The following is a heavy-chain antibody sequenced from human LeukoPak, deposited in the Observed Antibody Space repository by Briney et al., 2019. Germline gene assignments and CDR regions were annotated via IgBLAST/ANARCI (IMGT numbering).Heavy chain of an antibody. CDR1: GGSINNYY. CDR2: IYTRGST. V-gene: IGHV4-4*07. J-gene: IGHJ3*02. Sequence: SETLSLTCTVSGGSINNYYWSWIRQPAGKGLEWIGRIYTRGSTNYNPSLKSRVTMSVDTSKNQFSLKLSSVTAADMAVYYCARGRYCSADICSGGDAFDIWGRGTMVSVSS. CDR3: ARGRYCSADICSGGDAFDI. D-gene: IGHD2-15*01.